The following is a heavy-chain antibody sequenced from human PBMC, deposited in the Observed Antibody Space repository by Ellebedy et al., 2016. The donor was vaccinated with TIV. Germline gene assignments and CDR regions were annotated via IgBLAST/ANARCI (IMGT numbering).Heavy chain of an antibody. J-gene: IGHJ4*02. CDR1: GGSISGYY. V-gene: IGHV4-59*08. D-gene: IGHD5-12*01. CDR3: ARHKDRGYEYSFDS. CDR2: VYYTGSP. Sequence: MPSETLSLTCTVSGGSISGYYWSWIRQPPGKELEWMGYVYYTGSPNYNPALTSRVTMSADTSKNQFFLRLTSVIAADTAFYYCARHKDRGYEYSFDSWGQGTLVTVSS.